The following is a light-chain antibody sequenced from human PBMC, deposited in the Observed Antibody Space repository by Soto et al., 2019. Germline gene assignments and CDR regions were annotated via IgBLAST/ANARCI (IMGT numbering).Light chain of an antibody. CDR2: GAS. J-gene: IGKJ1*01. V-gene: IGKV3-15*01. CDR3: QQYNNWPPWT. Sequence: RQSPATLSVSPGERATLSCRASQSVSSNLAWYQQKPGQAPRLLIYGASTRATGIPARFSGSGSGTEFTLTISSLQSEDFAVYYCQQYNNWPPWTFGQGTKV. CDR1: QSVSSN.